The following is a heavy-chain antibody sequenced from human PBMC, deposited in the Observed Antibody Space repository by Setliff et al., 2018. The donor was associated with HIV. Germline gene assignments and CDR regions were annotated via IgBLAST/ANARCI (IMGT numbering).Heavy chain of an antibody. V-gene: IGHV1-69*04. D-gene: IGHD3-10*01. CDR2: IIPIFGMA. CDR3: ARAEFLGPESDFDI. CDR1: GDIFNNNA. Sequence: SVKVSCKASGDIFNNNAINWVRQAPGQGLEWMGRIIPIFGMANYARKFQGRVTITADKSTSTAYLELSSLTYDDTAIYYCARAEFLGPESDFDIWGQGTMVT. J-gene: IGHJ3*02.